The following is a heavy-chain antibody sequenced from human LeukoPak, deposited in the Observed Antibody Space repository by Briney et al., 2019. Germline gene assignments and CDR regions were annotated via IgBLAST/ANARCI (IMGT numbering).Heavy chain of an antibody. CDR2: INHSGST. CDR1: GGSFSGYY. Sequence: SETLSLTCAVYGGSFSGYYWSWIRQPPGKGLEWIGEINHSGSTNYNPSLKSRVTISVDTSKNQFTLKLSSVTAADTAVYYCARGRQLVRRYYFDYWAREPWSPSPQ. J-gene: IGHJ4*02. CDR3: ARGRQLVRRYYFDY. V-gene: IGHV4-34*01. D-gene: IGHD6-13*01.